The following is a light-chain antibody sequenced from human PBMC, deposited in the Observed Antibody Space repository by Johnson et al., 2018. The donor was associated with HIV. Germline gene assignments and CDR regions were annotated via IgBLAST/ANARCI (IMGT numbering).Light chain of an antibody. Sequence: QLVLTQPPSVSAAPGQKVTISCSGSSSKIGNNYVSWYQQLPGTAPKLLIYENNKRPSGIPDRFSGSKSGTSATLGITGLQTGDEADYYCGTWDDSLSTGGVFGAGTKVTVL. CDR1: SSKIGNNY. J-gene: IGLJ1*01. CDR2: ENN. V-gene: IGLV1-51*02. CDR3: GTWDDSLSTGGV.